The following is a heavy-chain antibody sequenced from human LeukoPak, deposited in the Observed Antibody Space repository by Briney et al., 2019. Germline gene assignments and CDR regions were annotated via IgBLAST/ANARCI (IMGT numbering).Heavy chain of an antibody. D-gene: IGHD3-10*01. CDR1: GYTFTGYY. CDR3: AREAYDSGSFRTDYYYMDV. V-gene: IGHV1-2*02. Sequence: ASVKVSCKASGYTFTGYYMHWVRQAPGQGLEWMGWIYPNSGGTNYAQKFQGRVTVTRDTSISTAYMELSRLRSDDTAVYYCAREAYDSGSFRTDYYYMDVWGKGTTVTVSS. CDR2: IYPNSGGT. J-gene: IGHJ6*03.